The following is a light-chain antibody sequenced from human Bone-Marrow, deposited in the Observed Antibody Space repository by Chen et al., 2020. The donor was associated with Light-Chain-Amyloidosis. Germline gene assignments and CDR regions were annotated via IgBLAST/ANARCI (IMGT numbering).Light chain of an antibody. Sequence: SYVLTQPSSVSVAPGQTATIACGGNNIGSTSVHWYQQTPGQGPLLVVYDDSDRPAGIPERVSGADSGNTATRASGRVGAGDEADGYCQVWERGGERPVFGGGSKLTVL. J-gene: IGLJ3*02. V-gene: IGLV3-21*02. CDR2: DDS. CDR3: QVWERGGERPV. CDR1: NIGSTS.